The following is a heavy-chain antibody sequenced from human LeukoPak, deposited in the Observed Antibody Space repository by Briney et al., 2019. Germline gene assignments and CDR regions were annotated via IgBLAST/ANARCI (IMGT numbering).Heavy chain of an antibody. J-gene: IGHJ6*04. CDR3: ARGKCSSTSCPRYYYGMDV. CDR1: GGSFSGYY. Sequence: SETLSLTCAVYGGSFSGYYWSWVRQPPGKGLEWIGEINHSGSTNYNPSLTSRVTISVDTSKNKFSLKLSSVTAADTAVYYCARGKCSSTSCPRYYYGMDVWGKGTTVTVSA. V-gene: IGHV4-34*01. CDR2: INHSGST. D-gene: IGHD2-2*01.